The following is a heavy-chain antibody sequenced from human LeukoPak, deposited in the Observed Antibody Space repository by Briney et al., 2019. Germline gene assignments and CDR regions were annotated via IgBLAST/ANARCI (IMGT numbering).Heavy chain of an antibody. CDR3: ARDGQGYDILTGYYPRGYFDY. V-gene: IGHV4-59*01. D-gene: IGHD3-9*01. CDR1: GGSFSGYY. J-gene: IGHJ4*02. Sequence: SETLSLTCAVYGGSFSGYYWSWIRQPPGKGLEWIGYIYYSGSTNYNPSLKSRVTISVDTSKNQFSLKLSSVTAADTAVYYCARDGQGYDILTGYYPRGYFDYWGQGTLVTVSS. CDR2: IYYSGST.